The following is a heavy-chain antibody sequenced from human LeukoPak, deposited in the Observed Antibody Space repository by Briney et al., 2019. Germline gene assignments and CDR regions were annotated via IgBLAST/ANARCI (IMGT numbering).Heavy chain of an antibody. Sequence: ASVKVSCKASGYTFTSYYIHWVRQAPGKGLEWMGLINPSGGSTKFAQKFQGRVTMTRDMSTSTVYMELSSLRAEDTAVYYCARDGGQENDDILTGFSYYYSMDVWGKGTTATVSS. V-gene: IGHV1-46*01. D-gene: IGHD3-9*01. CDR2: INPSGGST. J-gene: IGHJ6*03. CDR1: GYTFTSYY. CDR3: ARDGGQENDDILTGFSYYYSMDV.